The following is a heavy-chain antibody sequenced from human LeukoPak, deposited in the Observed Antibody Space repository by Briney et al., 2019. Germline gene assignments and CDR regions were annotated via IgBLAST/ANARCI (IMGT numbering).Heavy chain of an antibody. Sequence: AGTLSLTCALSGGSISSNDWWSWVRQPPGKGLEWIGEIHHSGSTNYNPSLKSRVIISVGKSKNQFSLKLSSVTAADTAVYYCARVGYSSGWYDFDYWGQGTLVTVSS. V-gene: IGHV4-4*02. CDR3: ARVGYSSGWYDFDY. D-gene: IGHD6-19*01. J-gene: IGHJ4*02. CDR1: GGSISSNDW. CDR2: IHHSGST.